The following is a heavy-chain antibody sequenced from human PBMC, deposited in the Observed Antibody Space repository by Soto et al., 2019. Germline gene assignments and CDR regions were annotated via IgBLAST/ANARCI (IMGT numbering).Heavy chain of an antibody. CDR3: ARATRQWLVDY. V-gene: IGHV3-30-3*01. J-gene: IGHJ4*02. CDR2: ISYDGSNK. CDR1: GFTFSSYA. D-gene: IGHD6-19*01. Sequence: QVQLVESGGGVVQPGRSLRLSCAASGFTFSSYAMHWVRQAPGKGLEWVAVISYDGSNKYYADSVKGRFTISRDNSKNTLYLQMNSLRAEDTAVYYCARATRQWLVDYWGQGTLVTVSS.